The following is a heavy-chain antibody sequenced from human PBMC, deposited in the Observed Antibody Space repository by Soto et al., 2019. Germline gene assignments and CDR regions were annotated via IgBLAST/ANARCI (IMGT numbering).Heavy chain of an antibody. CDR2: ISDSGGST. CDR1: RFTFDNYV. Sequence: EVFLLDSGGGLVQPGGSLRVSCVASRFTFDNYVMSWVRQAPGKGLEWVSSISDSGGSTYYADSVKGRFTISRDNSKNKLHLQMNSLRAEDTAVYYCTKGWLDYWGQGTLVTVSS. CDR3: TKGWLDY. V-gene: IGHV3-23*01. D-gene: IGHD2-15*01. J-gene: IGHJ4*02.